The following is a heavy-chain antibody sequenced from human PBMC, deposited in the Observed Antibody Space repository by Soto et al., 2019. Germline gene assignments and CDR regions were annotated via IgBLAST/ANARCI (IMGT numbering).Heavy chain of an antibody. D-gene: IGHD3-3*01. CDR2: ISAYNGNT. J-gene: IGHJ4*02. CDR3: AREVVTIVWVVIRYFDS. V-gene: IGHV1-18*01. CDR1: GYTFTSYG. Sequence: ASVKVSCKASGYTFTSYGISWVRQAPGQGLEWMGWISAYNGNTNYAQKLQGRVTMTTDTSTSTAYMELRSLRSDDTAVYYCAREVVTIVWVVIRYFDSWGQGTLVTVSS.